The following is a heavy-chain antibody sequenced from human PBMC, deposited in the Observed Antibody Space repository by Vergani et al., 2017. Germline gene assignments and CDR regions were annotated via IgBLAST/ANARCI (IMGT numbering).Heavy chain of an antibody. CDR2: IRSNTFGGTT. CDR3: SRDLGGSFRFDY. V-gene: IGHV3-49*04. Sequence: EVQLLESGGGLVQPGGSLRLSCEASGFSFPGYAMSWVRQAPGKGLEWVGFIRSNTFGGTTEYAASVKGRFTISRDDSKSIAYLQMNSLKIEDTAVYYCSRDLGGSFRFDYWGQGTLVTVSS. CDR1: GFSFPGYA. J-gene: IGHJ4*02. D-gene: IGHD1-26*01.